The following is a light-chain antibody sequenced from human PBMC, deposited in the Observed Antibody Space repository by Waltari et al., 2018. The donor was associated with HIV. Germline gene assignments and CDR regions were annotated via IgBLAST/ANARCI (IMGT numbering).Light chain of an antibody. J-gene: IGLJ1*01. CDR1: SSNIGSNY. CDR2: RNN. Sequence: QSVLTQPPSASGTPGQRVTISCSGSSSNIGSNYVYWYQQLPGTAPKLLIYRNNQRPSGVPDRISGSKSGTSASLAISGLRSEDEADYYCAAWDASLRGVFGTGTKVTVL. V-gene: IGLV1-47*01. CDR3: AAWDASLRGV.